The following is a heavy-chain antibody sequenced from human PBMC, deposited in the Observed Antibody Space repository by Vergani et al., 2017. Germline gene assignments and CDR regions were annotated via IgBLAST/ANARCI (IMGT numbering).Heavy chain of an antibody. Sequence: QLQLQESGPGLVKPSETLSLTCTVSGGSISSGGYYWSWIRQHPGKGLEWIGYIYYSGSTYYNPSLKSLVTISVDTSKNQFSLKLSSVTAADTAVYYCARSSYYDFWSGYSSYYYYYMDVWGKGTTVTVSS. CDR1: GGSISSGGYY. CDR2: IYYSGST. CDR3: ARSSYYDFWSGYSSYYYYYMDV. J-gene: IGHJ6*03. V-gene: IGHV4-31*01. D-gene: IGHD3-3*01.